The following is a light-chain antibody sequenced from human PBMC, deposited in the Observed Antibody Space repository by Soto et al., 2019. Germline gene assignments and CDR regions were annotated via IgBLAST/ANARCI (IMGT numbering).Light chain of an antibody. CDR2: EVS. Sequence: QSALTQPASLSGSPGQSITISCTGTSSDVGGYNYVSWYQQHPGKAPKLMIYEVSNRPSGVSNRFSGSKSGNTASLTISGLQAEDEADYYCSSYTSSSTLRVFGTGTKVTV. J-gene: IGLJ1*01. V-gene: IGLV2-14*01. CDR3: SSYTSSSTLRV. CDR1: SSDVGGYNY.